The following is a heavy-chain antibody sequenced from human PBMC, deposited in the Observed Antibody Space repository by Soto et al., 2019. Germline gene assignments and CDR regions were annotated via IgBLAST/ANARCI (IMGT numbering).Heavy chain of an antibody. J-gene: IGHJ6*02. CDR2: IDPSDSYT. D-gene: IGHD5-12*01. CDR3: ATNPEVDIVATNHYYYYGMDV. CDR1: GYSFTSYW. V-gene: IGHV5-10-1*01. Sequence: PGESLKISCKGSGYSFTSYWISWVRQMPGKGLEWMGRIDPSDSYTNYSPSFQGHVTISADKSISTAYLQWSSLKASDTAMYYCATNPEVDIVATNHYYYYGMDVWGQGTTVTVSS.